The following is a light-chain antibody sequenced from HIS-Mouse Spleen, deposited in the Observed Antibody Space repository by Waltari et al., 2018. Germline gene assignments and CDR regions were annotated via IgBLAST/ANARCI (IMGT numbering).Light chain of an antibody. CDR1: QSVLYSSNNKNY. Sequence: DIVMTQSPDSLAVSLGERATINCKSSQSVLYSSNNKNYLAWYQQKPGQPPKLLIYWASTRESVVPDRCSGSGSGTDFTRTISSLQAEDVAVYYCQQYYSTPQTFGGGTK. CDR3: QQYYSTPQT. CDR2: WAS. J-gene: IGKJ4*01. V-gene: IGKV4-1*01.